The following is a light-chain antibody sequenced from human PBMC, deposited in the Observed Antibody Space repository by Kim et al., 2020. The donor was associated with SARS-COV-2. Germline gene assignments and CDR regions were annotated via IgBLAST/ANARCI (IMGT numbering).Light chain of an antibody. V-gene: IGKV3-11*01. Sequence: LSPGESAPRSCRASQIVESEVVWYQQKPGQAPRLLIYDASSRATGIPVRFSGSGSGTDFTLTISSLEPEDFAVYYCQQRRNWPITFGQGTRLEIK. CDR2: DAS. J-gene: IGKJ5*01. CDR3: QQRRNWPIT. CDR1: QIVESE.